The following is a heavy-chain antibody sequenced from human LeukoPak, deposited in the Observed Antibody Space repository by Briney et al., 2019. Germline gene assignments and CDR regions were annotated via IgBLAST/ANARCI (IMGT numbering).Heavy chain of an antibody. V-gene: IGHV3-7*04. Sequence: GSLRLSCVASGFPFSSYWMTWVRQVPGKGLEWVANIKQDGSKKSYVDSVKGRFTISRDNAKNSLYLQMNSLRAEDTAIYYCTRVGYIDEGIDYWGQGTLVTVSS. CDR2: IKQDGSKK. CDR1: GFPFSSYW. CDR3: TRVGYIDEGIDY. D-gene: IGHD5-24*01. J-gene: IGHJ4*02.